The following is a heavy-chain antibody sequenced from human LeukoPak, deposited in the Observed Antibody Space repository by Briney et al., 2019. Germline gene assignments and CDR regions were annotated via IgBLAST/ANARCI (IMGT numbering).Heavy chain of an antibody. CDR2: VSGSGENT. V-gene: IGHV3-23*01. Sequence: GGSLRLSCVVSGFTFSNYAMGWVRQARGKGLEWVSVVSGSGENTYYGDSVKGRFTISRDNSKNTLYLQMNSLRAEDTAVYYCAKDMVDWNRGALDIWGQGTMVTVSS. J-gene: IGHJ3*02. CDR1: GFTFSNYA. CDR3: AKDMVDWNRGALDI. D-gene: IGHD1-1*01.